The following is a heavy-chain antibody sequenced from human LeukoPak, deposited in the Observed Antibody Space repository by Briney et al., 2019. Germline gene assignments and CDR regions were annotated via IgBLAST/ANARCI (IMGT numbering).Heavy chain of an antibody. CDR2: LSGSGVTT. CDR1: GFTFSNSA. CDR3: AKGISSSGWSYFDY. V-gene: IGHV3-23*01. D-gene: IGHD6-19*01. J-gene: IGHJ4*01. Sequence: GGSLRLSCAASGFTFSNSAMSWVRQAPGKGLEWVSALSGSGVTTYYADSVKGRFTISRDNSKNTLYLQMNSLRAEDTAVYYYAKGISSSGWSYFDYWGHGTLVTVSS.